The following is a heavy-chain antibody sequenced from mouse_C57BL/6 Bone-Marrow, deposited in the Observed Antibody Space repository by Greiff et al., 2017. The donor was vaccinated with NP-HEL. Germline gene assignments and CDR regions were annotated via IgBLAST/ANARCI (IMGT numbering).Heavy chain of an antibody. Sequence: EVQLQQSGAELVRPGASVKLSCTASGFNIKDDYMHWVKQRPEQGLEWIGWIDPENGDTEYASKFQGKATITAYTSSNTAYLQLSSLTSEDTAVYYCTTGVEGDYWGQGTTLTVSS. CDR2: IDPENGDT. CDR3: TTGVEGDY. D-gene: IGHD1-1*01. V-gene: IGHV14-4*01. J-gene: IGHJ2*01. CDR1: GFNIKDDY.